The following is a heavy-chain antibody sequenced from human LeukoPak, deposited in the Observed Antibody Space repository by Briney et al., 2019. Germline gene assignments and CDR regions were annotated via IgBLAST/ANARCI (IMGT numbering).Heavy chain of an antibody. CDR1: GFTFSTYT. D-gene: IGHD2/OR15-2a*01. Sequence: GSLRLSCAASGFTFSTYTLSWVRQTPGKGLEWVSIISGSGVTTYYADSVKGRFIISRDNSKNTLYLQMYSLRAEDTAIYYCAKHPLSGNFDYWGQGTLVTVSS. J-gene: IGHJ4*02. CDR2: ISGSGVTT. V-gene: IGHV3-23*01. CDR3: AKHPLSGNFDY.